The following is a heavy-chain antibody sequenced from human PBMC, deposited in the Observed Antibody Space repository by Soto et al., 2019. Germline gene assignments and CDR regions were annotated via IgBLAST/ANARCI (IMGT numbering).Heavy chain of an antibody. CDR1: GFTFSDNY. V-gene: IGHV3-11*01. J-gene: IGHJ3*01. CDR2: ISSSGNTI. CDR3: AGEGGGDAFDV. Sequence: GSLRLSCAASGFTFSDNYMSWVRQTPGKGLEWVSYISSSGNTIDYADSVKGRFTISRDNAKKSVYLQMNSLRAEDTAVYYCAGEGGGDAFDVWGQGTMVTVSS. D-gene: IGHD3-16*01.